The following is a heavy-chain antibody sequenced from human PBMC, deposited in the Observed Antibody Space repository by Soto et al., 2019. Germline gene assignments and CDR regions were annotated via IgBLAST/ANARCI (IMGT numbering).Heavy chain of an antibody. J-gene: IGHJ5*02. CDR2: IYHSVTT. CDR3: ARAGHCSGGTCYPSWFDP. CDR1: GGSISSDTYY. Sequence: QVQLQESGPGLVKPSQTLSLTCTVSGGSISSDTYYWSWIRQHPGKGLEWIGYIYHSVTTYYNPSLKSRVTISLDTSKNQFFLKLSSVTAADTALYYCARAGHCSGGTCYPSWFDPWGQGTLVTVSS. V-gene: IGHV4-31*03. D-gene: IGHD2-15*01.